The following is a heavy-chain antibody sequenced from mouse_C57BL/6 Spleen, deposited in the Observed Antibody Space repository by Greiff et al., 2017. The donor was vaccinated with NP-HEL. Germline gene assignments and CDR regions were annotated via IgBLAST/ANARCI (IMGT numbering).Heavy chain of an antibody. D-gene: IGHD3-3*01. V-gene: IGHV1-61*01. CDR3: ARRGTNYAMDY. CDR2: IYPSDSET. J-gene: IGHJ4*01. CDR1: GYTFTSYW. Sequence: QVQLQQPGAELVRPGSSVKLSCKASGYTFTSYWMDWVKQRPGQGLEWIGNIYPSDSETHYNQKFKDKATLTVDKSSSTAYMQLSSLTSEDSAVYCCARRGTNYAMDYWGQGTSVTVSS.